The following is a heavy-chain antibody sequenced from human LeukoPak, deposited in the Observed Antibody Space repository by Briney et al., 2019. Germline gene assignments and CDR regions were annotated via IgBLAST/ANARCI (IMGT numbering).Heavy chain of an antibody. CDR3: ARDRGSGCGY. V-gene: IGHV3-48*04. CDR2: ISSSSSTI. Sequence: GRSLRLSCAASGFTFSSYSMNWVRQAPGKGLEWVSYISSSSSTIYYADSVKGRFTISRDNAKNSLYLQMNSLRAEDTAVYYCARDRGSGCGYWGQGTLVTVSS. CDR1: GFTFSSYS. D-gene: IGHD6-19*01. J-gene: IGHJ4*02.